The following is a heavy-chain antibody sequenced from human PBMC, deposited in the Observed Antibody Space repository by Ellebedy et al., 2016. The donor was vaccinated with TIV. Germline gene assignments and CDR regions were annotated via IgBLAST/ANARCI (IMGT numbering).Heavy chain of an antibody. J-gene: IGHJ4*02. Sequence: GESLKISCAASGFTFSSYSMNWVRQAPGKGLEWVSSISSSSSYIYYADSVKGRFTISRDNAKNSLYLQMNSLRAEDTAVYYCARDNFRYYYFDYWGQGTLVTVSS. CDR2: ISSSSSYI. CDR3: ARDNFRYYYFDY. CDR1: GFTFSSYS. D-gene: IGHD3-3*01. V-gene: IGHV3-21*01.